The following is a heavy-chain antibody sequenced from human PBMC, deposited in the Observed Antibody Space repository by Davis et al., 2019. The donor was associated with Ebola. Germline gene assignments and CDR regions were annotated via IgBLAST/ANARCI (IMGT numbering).Heavy chain of an antibody. CDR2: IYHSGST. V-gene: IGHV4-4*02. D-gene: IGHD2-2*01. Sequence: MPSETLSLTCAVSGGSISSSNWWSWVRQPPGKGLEWIGEIYHSGSTNYNPSLKSRVTISVDKSKNQFSLKLSSVTAADTAVYYCARGGYCSSTSCYGGYYYYGMDVWGQGTTVTVSS. CDR3: ARGGYCSSTSCYGGYYYYGMDV. J-gene: IGHJ6*02. CDR1: GGSISSSNW.